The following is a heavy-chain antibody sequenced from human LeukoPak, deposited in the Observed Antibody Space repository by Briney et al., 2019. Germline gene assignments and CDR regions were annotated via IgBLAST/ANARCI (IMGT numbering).Heavy chain of an antibody. D-gene: IGHD3-22*01. Sequence: NPSGTLSLTCAVYGGSFSGYYWSWIRQPPGKGLEWIGEINHSGSTNYNPSLKSRVTISVDTSKNQFSLKLSSVTAADTAVYYCARGDPYYDSSGYCLDYWGQGTLVTVSS. CDR2: INHSGST. CDR3: ARGDPYYDSSGYCLDY. V-gene: IGHV4-34*01. CDR1: GGSFSGYY. J-gene: IGHJ4*02.